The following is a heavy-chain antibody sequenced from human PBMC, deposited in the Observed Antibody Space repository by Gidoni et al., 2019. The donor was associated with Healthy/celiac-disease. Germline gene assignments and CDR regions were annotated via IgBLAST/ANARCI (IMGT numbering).Heavy chain of an antibody. Sequence: GLEWMGWISAYNGNTNYAQKLQGRVTMTTDTSTSTAYMELRSLRSDDTAVYYCARFTQGLSSSWYQGDYWGQGTLVTVSS. CDR2: ISAYNGNT. V-gene: IGHV1-18*01. CDR3: ARFTQGLSSSWYQGDY. D-gene: IGHD6-13*01. J-gene: IGHJ4*02.